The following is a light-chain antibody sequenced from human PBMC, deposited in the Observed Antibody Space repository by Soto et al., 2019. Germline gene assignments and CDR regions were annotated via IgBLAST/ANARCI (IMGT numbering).Light chain of an antibody. V-gene: IGKV3-20*01. Sequence: EIALTQSPATLSLSPGERATLSCRANRTVFNFLIWYQQKPGQAPRLLIYGASRGATGIPDRFSGGGSGTDFTLTINGLEPEDFAVYYCQQYGSSPYTFGQGTKLEIK. J-gene: IGKJ2*01. CDR2: GAS. CDR3: QQYGSSPYT. CDR1: RTVFNF.